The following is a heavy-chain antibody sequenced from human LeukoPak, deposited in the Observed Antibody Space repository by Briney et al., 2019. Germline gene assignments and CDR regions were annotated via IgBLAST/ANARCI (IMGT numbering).Heavy chain of an antibody. J-gene: IGHJ3*02. D-gene: IGHD1-26*01. CDR3: ASKAERDAFDI. CDR1: GGSISSYY. V-gene: IGHV4-59*01. CDR2: IYYSGST. Sequence: PSETLSLTCTVSGGSISSYYWSWIRQPPVKGLEWIGYIYYSGSTNYTPSLKSRVTISVDTSKNQFSLKLSSVTAADTAVYYCASKAERDAFDIWGQGTMVTVSS.